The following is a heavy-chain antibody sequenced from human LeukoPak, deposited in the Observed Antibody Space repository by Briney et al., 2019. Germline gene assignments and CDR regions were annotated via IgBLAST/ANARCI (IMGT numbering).Heavy chain of an antibody. CDR2: INHSGST. D-gene: IGHD6-13*01. V-gene: IGHV4-34*01. J-gene: IGHJ3*02. Sequence: PSETLSLTCAVYGGSFSGYYWSWIRQPPGKGLEWIGEINHSGSTNYNPSLKSRVTISVDTSKNQFSLKLSSVTAADTAVYYCASGRRYSSSWWAFDIWGQGTMVTVSS. CDR1: GGSFSGYY. CDR3: ASGRRYSSSWWAFDI.